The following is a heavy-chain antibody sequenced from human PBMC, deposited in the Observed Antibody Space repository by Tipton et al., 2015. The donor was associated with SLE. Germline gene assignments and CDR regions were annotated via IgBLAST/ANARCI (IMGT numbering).Heavy chain of an antibody. CDR3: AKWGITIFGVALDGFDM. Sequence: SLRLSCAASGFTFHDYAMHWVRQAPGKGLEWVSSINWDSDIIGYAGSVKGRFTISRDNAKSSLYLQMDSLRAEDTAFYYCAKWGITIFGVALDGFDMWGQGTMVTVSS. J-gene: IGHJ3*02. D-gene: IGHD3-3*01. V-gene: IGHV3-9*01. CDR1: GFTFHDYA. CDR2: INWDSDII.